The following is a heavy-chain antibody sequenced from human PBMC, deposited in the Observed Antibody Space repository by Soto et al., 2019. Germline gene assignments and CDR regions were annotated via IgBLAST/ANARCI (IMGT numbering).Heavy chain of an antibody. CDR2: IYYSGST. V-gene: IGHV4-31*03. D-gene: IGHD3-10*01. CDR3: ARGPLWFGDYSRGYYGMDV. Sequence: QVQLQESGPGLVKPSQTLSLSCTVSGGSISSGGYYWSWIRQHPGKGLEWIGYIYYSGSTYYNPSLKSRVTISVDTSKNQFSLKLSSVTAADTAVYYCARGPLWFGDYSRGYYGMDVWGQGTTVTVSS. J-gene: IGHJ6*02. CDR1: GGSISSGGYY.